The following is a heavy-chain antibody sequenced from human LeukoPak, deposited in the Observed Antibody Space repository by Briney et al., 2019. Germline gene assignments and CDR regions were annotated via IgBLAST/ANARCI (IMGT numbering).Heavy chain of an antibody. J-gene: IGHJ4*02. V-gene: IGHV1-46*01. Sequence: ASVKVSCTASGYTFTGYYMHWVRQAPGQGLEWMGIINPSGGSTSYAQKFQGRVTMTRDMSTSTVYMELSSLRSEDTAVYYCVKDRASLDSSAFDYWGQGTLVTASS. D-gene: IGHD3-22*01. CDR2: INPSGGST. CDR1: GYTFTGYY. CDR3: VKDRASLDSSAFDY.